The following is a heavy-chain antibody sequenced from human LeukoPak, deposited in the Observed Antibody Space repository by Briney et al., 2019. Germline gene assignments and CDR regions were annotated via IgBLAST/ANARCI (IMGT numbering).Heavy chain of an antibody. CDR1: DGSFSGYY. D-gene: IGHD3-22*01. Sequence: SETLSLTCAVYDGSFSGYYWSWIRQPPGKGLEWIGEINHSGSTNYNPSLKSRVTISVDTSKNQFPLNLNSVTTADTAMYYCARGTRRHYDGSGYYHGEFDSWGQGILVTVSS. CDR3: ARGTRRHYDGSGYYHGEFDS. CDR2: INHSGST. V-gene: IGHV4-34*01. J-gene: IGHJ4*02.